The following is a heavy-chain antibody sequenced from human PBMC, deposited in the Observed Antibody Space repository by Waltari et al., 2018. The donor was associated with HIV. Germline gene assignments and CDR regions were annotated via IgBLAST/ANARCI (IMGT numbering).Heavy chain of an antibody. CDR3: ARDMGPFNN. V-gene: IGHV1-2*06. J-gene: IGHJ4*02. CDR1: GYTITGYF. D-gene: IGHD3-16*01. Sequence: QVQLVQSGAEVKKPGASVRVSCKASGYTITGYFLHWVRQAPGQGLEWMGRLNPSSGKTNYAQKFQGRVTMTSDTSINTAYMELSSLRSVDTAVYYCARDMGPFNNWGQGTLVTVSS. CDR2: LNPSSGKT.